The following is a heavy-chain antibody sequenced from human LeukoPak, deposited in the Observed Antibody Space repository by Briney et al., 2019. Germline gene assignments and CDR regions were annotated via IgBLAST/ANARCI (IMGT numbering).Heavy chain of an antibody. CDR1: GYSFTSYW. CDR2: IYPGDSDT. Sequence: GESLKISCKGSGYSFTSYWIGWVRQMPGKGLEWMGIIYPGDSDTRYSPSFQGQVTISANKSISTAYLHWSSLKASDTAMYYCARLESLDIVVVPAAMNYYMDVWGKGTTVTVSS. J-gene: IGHJ6*03. V-gene: IGHV5-51*01. CDR3: ARLESLDIVVVPAAMNYYMDV. D-gene: IGHD2-2*03.